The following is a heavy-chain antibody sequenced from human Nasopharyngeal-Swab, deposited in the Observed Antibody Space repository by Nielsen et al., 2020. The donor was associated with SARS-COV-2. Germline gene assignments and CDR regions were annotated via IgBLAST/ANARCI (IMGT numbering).Heavy chain of an antibody. J-gene: IGHJ3*02. CDR2: INPSGGQT. D-gene: IGHD2-2*01. V-gene: IGHV1-46*01. CDR3: ARDLDPATAGVLDI. CDR1: GYTFRIYY. Sequence: ASVKVSCKASGYTFRIYYMHWVRQAPGQGLEWMGLINPSGGQTTYAQKFQGRVTMTRDTSTSTVYMELSSLRSEDTAVYYCARDLDPATAGVLDIWGQGTMVTVSS.